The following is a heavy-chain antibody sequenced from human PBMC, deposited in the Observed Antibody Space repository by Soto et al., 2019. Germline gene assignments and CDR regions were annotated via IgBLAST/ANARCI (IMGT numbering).Heavy chain of an antibody. CDR3: AKDRWYSAPNYYYMDV. CDR1: GFPFSTYG. D-gene: IGHD1-1*01. Sequence: EVQLLESGGGLVQRGGSLRLSCAAAGFPFSTYGMSWVRQAPGKGLEWVSTISDTADSTYFAGSVKGRFTISRDNSKNTLYLQMNSLRAEDSAVYYCAKDRWYSAPNYYYMDVWGKGTTVTVSS. CDR2: ISDTADST. J-gene: IGHJ6*03. V-gene: IGHV3-23*01.